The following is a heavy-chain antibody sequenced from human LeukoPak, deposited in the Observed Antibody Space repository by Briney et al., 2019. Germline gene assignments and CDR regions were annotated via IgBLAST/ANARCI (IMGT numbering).Heavy chain of an antibody. Sequence: GGSLRLSCAASGFTFSSYWMHWVRQAPGKGLVWVSRINSDGSSTSYADSVKGRFTISRDNAKNTLYLQVNSLRAEDTAVYYCARDKLTMDYFDYWGQGTLVTVSS. CDR1: GFTFSSYW. J-gene: IGHJ4*02. D-gene: IGHD4/OR15-4a*01. CDR2: INSDGSST. CDR3: ARDKLTMDYFDY. V-gene: IGHV3-74*01.